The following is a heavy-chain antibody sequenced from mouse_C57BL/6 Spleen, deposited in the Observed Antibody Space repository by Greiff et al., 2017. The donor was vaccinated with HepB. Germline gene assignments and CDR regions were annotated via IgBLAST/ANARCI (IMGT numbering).Heavy chain of an antibody. CDR2: IYPGSGNT. D-gene: IGHD1-1*01. J-gene: IGHJ2*01. Sequence: QVQLKESGPELVKPGASVKISCKASGYSFTSYYIHWVKQRPGQGLEWIGWIYPGSGNTKYNEKFKGKATLTADTSSSTAYMQLSSLTSEDSAVYYCARGDYGSSYFDYWGQGTTLTVSS. CDR3: ARGDYGSSYFDY. V-gene: IGHV1-66*01. CDR1: GYSFTSYY.